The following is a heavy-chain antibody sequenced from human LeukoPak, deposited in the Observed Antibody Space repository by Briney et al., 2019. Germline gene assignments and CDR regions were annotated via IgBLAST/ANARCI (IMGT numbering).Heavy chain of an antibody. CDR1: GGSISSYY. J-gene: IGHJ4*02. CDR2: IYYSGST. V-gene: IGHV4-59*01. Sequence: RPSETLSLTCTVSGGSISSYYWSWIRQPPGKGLGWIGYIYYSGSTNYNPSLKSRVTISVDTSKNQFSLKLSSVTAADTAVYYCARGGDFWSGYYQFDYWGQGTLVTVSS. D-gene: IGHD3-3*01. CDR3: ARGGDFWSGYYQFDY.